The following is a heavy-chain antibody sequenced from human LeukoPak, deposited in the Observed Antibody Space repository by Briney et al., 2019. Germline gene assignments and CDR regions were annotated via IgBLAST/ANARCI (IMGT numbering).Heavy chain of an antibody. Sequence: PGGSLRLSCAASGFTFSDYWMSWVRQAPGKGPEWVANINQDGSEKYYVASVTGRFTISRDNAKNSLYLQMNSLRVEDTAVYYCARRLYYYYGMDVWGQGTTVTVSS. V-gene: IGHV3-7*01. CDR3: ARRLYYYYGMDV. CDR2: INQDGSEK. CDR1: GFTFSDYW. D-gene: IGHD3-16*01. J-gene: IGHJ6*02.